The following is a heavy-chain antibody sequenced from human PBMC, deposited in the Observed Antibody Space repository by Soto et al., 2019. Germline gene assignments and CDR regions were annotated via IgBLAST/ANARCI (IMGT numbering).Heavy chain of an antibody. CDR3: EGDYPHDSSVAGDY. CDR1: GFTFSTHW. J-gene: IGHJ4*02. D-gene: IGHD3-22*01. CDR2: INGDGSET. V-gene: IGHV3-74*01. Sequence: GVSLRLSCAASGFTFSTHWMHWVRQAPGKGLVWVSRINGDGSETTYADSVKGRLTISRDNAKNTLYLQVNNLRVEDTAVYYCEGDYPHDSSVAGDYWGQGDLVTVSS.